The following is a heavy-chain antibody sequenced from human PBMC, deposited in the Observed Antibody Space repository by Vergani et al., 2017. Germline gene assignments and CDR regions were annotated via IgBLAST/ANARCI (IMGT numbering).Heavy chain of an antibody. Sequence: QVQLVQSGAAVKKPGSSVKVSCKASGGTFSNHGINWLRRAPGQGLEWMGGIIPLFHVANYAQKFQGRVAINADESTNTVYMDLSSLKSEDTAIYYCAGDLRPTVGLGFYHYMDVWGEGTSVIVSS. CDR1: GGTFSNHG. CDR2: IIPLFHVA. J-gene: IGHJ6*03. V-gene: IGHV1-69*01. CDR3: AGDLRPTVGLGFYHYMDV. D-gene: IGHD3-16*01.